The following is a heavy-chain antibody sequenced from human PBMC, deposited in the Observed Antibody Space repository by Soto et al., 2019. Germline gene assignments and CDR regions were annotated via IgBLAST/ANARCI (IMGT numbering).Heavy chain of an antibody. Sequence: QVQLLQSGTEVKEPGASVKVSCKASGYTFTSFDISWVRQAPGQGLEWVGWTTASTTHTKYAQNLQGRVTTPTDTSTTSAYMELRSLRSDDTAIYYCARGGYSRGYHYWGQGTLVTVSS. CDR1: GYTFTSFD. CDR2: TTASTTHT. CDR3: ARGGYSRGYHY. D-gene: IGHD3-22*01. J-gene: IGHJ4*02. V-gene: IGHV1-18*04.